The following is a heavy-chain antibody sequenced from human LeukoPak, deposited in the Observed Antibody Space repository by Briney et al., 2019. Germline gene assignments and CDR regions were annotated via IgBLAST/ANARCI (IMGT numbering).Heavy chain of an antibody. CDR2: INHSGST. CDR3: ASRSGYYYDSSGYGPPDY. Sequence: SETLSLTCAVYGGSFSGYYWSWIRQPPGKGLKCIGEINHSGSTNYNPSLKSRVTISVDTSKNQFSLKLSSVTAADTAVYYCASRSGYYYDSSGYGPPDYWGQGTLVTVSS. V-gene: IGHV4-34*01. D-gene: IGHD3-22*01. CDR1: GGSFSGYY. J-gene: IGHJ4*02.